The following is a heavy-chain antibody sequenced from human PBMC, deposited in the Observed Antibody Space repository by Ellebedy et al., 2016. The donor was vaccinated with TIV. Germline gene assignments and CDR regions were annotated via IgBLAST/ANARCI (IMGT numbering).Heavy chain of an antibody. J-gene: IGHJ4*02. V-gene: IGHV3-21*01. D-gene: IGHD1-26*01. Sequence: PGGSLRLSCATSGFTFTSYAMNWVRQAPGKGLEWVSSISSTGYYIYYADSVKGRFTISRDDARNSLFLQMDSLRAEYTAVYYCARSAELDSWGQGALVTVSS. CDR2: ISSTGYYI. CDR1: GFTFTSYA. CDR3: ARSAELDS.